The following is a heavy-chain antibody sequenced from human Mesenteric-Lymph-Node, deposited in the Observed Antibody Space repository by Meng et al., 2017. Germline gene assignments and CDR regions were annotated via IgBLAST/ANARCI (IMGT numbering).Heavy chain of an antibody. CDR1: GFTFSDYA. J-gene: IGHJ4*02. D-gene: IGHD2-2*01. CDR3: ARERGDCSAISCPLGY. CDR2: LSGNDAGT. V-gene: IGHV3-23*01. Sequence: GESLKISCAASGFTFSDYAMTWVRQAPGKGLEWVSTLSGNDAGTYYAVSVKGRFTISRDNSKSTLYLQMNSLRAEDTAVYYCARERGDCSAISCPLGYWGQGTLVTVSS.